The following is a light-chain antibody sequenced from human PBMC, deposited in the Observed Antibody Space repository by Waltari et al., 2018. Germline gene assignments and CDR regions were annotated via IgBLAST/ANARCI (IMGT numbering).Light chain of an antibody. Sequence: QSALTQPASVSGSPGQSITISCTGTSSDFGGYNHVSWYQQQPGKAPKLLISGVTNRPSGVSNRFSGSKSGNTASLTISGLQAEDEAEYYCSSFTTIGTLVVFGGGTKLTVL. CDR3: SSFTTIGTLVV. J-gene: IGLJ2*01. CDR1: SSDFGGYNH. V-gene: IGLV2-14*01. CDR2: GVT.